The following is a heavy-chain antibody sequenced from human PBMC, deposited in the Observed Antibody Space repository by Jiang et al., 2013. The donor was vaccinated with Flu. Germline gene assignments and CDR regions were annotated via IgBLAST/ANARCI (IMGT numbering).Heavy chain of an antibody. CDR1: GYTFTSYY. Sequence: SGAEVKKSGASVKLSCKASGYTFTSYYMHWVRQAPGQGLEWMGIINPSGGSTEYAQKFQGRVTMTRDTSTSTVYTELSSLISEDTAVYYCARDRWARAGATEDYYYGMDVWGQGTT. CDR3: ARDRWARAGATEDYYYGMDV. CDR2: INPSGGST. D-gene: IGHD1-1*01. J-gene: IGHJ6*02. V-gene: IGHV1-46*03.